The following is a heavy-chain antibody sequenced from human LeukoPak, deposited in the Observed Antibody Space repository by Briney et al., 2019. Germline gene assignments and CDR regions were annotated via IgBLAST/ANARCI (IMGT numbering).Heavy chain of an antibody. D-gene: IGHD3-22*01. CDR1: GFTFSSYG. CDR2: IWYDGSNK. CDR3: AREIYYYDSSGYLDY. J-gene: IGHJ4*02. V-gene: IGHV3-33*01. Sequence: GGSLRLSCAASGFTFSSYGMHWARQAPGKGLEWVAVIWYDGSNKYYADSVKGRFTISRDNSKNTLYLQMNSLRAEDTAVYYCAREIYYYDSSGYLDYWGQGTLVTVSS.